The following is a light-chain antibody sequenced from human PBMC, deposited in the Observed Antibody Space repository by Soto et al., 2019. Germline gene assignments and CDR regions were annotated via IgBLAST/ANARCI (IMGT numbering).Light chain of an antibody. J-gene: IGKJ4*01. Sequence: DIQMTQSPSSVSESVGERVTITCRASQPVSSWLAWYQQKPGEAPKLLIYAISSLQTGVPSRFSGSGSGTDFTLTISSLQPEDFASYYCQEANSFTFGGGTKVEIK. CDR1: QPVSSW. CDR2: AIS. V-gene: IGKV1-12*02. CDR3: QEANSFT.